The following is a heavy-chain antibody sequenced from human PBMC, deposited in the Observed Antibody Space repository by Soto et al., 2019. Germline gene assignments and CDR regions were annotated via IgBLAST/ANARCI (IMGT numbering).Heavy chain of an antibody. V-gene: IGHV3-23*01. J-gene: IGHJ4*02. D-gene: IGHD6-19*01. CDR3: AKSPIEAVGPQFSES. Sequence: GGSLRLSCVGAGFNFAGYALAWVRQPPGKGLEWVTSISGPSYASFTADSLRGRFTVYRDNSKDTLFLQMKNLRAEDTAIYYCAKSPIEAVGPQFSESWGQGTLVSVSS. CDR1: GFNFAGYA. CDR2: ISGPSYAS.